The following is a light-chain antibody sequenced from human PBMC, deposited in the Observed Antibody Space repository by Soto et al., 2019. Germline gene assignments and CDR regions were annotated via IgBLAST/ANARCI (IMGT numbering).Light chain of an antibody. V-gene: IGKV1D-13*01. CDR2: DAS. J-gene: IGKJ4*01. Sequence: IQLTQSPSSLSASVGDRVTITCRAGQDISSALAWYQQKPGKAPKLLLYDASSLDAGVPSRFSGSGSGTDFTLSITSLRPEDFVTYSCQQFNDFPLTFGGGTKVQIK. CDR1: QDISSA. CDR3: QQFNDFPLT.